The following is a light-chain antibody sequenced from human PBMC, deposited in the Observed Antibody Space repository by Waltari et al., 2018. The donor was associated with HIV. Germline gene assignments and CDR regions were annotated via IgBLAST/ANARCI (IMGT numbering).Light chain of an antibody. CDR2: GNS. CDR1: SSNIGADFD. V-gene: IGLV1-40*01. CDR3: QSYDNSLSAWV. J-gene: IGLJ3*02. Sequence: QSVLTQPPSVSGAPGQRVTISCTGSSSNIGADFDVHWYQQLPGTAPKLLMFGNSKRPSGVPDRVSGSKSGASASLAITGLQAEDEADYYCQSYDNSLSAWVFGGGTKLTVL.